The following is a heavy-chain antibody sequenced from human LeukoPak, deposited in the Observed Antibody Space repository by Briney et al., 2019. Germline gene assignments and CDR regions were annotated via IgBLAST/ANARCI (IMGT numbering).Heavy chain of an antibody. CDR2: IKQDGSEK. CDR1: GFTFSTYW. V-gene: IGHV3-7*03. CDR3: AKAYYGSGSSPEDV. D-gene: IGHD3-10*01. J-gene: IGHJ6*04. Sequence: GGSLRLSCAASGFTFSTYWMSWVRQAPGKGLEWVANIKQDGSEKYYVDSVKGRFTISRDNAKNTLYLQMNSLRAEDTAVYYCAKAYYGSGSSPEDVWGKGTTVTVSS.